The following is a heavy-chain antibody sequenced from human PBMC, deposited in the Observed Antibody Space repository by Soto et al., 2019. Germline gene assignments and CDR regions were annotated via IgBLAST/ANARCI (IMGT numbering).Heavy chain of an antibody. V-gene: IGHV3-30-3*01. CDR1: GFTFSSYA. J-gene: IGHJ4*02. Sequence: GSLRLSCAASGFTFSSYAMHWVRQAPGKGLEWVAVISYDGSNKYYADSVKGRFTISRDNSKNTLYLQMNSLRAEDTAVYYCARDKNYYDSSGYYSGLDYWGQGTLVTVSS. D-gene: IGHD3-22*01. CDR3: ARDKNYYDSSGYYSGLDY. CDR2: ISYDGSNK.